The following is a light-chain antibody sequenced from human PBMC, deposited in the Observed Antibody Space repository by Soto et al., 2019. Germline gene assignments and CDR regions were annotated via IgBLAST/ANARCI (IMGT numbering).Light chain of an antibody. CDR2: AAS. V-gene: IGKV1-39*01. J-gene: IGKJ1*01. CDR1: QSISSY. CDR3: QQSYSTPPT. Sequence: IHMTQSPSSLSASVVYRVSITFLASQSISSYLNWYQQKPGKAPKLLIYAASSLQSGVPSRFSGSGSGTDFTLTISSLQPEDFAAYYCQQSYSTPPTFGQGTKVDIK.